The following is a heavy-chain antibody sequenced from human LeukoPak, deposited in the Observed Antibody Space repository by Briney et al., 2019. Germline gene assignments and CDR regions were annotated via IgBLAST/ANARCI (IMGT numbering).Heavy chain of an antibody. D-gene: IGHD3-10*01. CDR3: AKDFPYYYDSGSSNGDD. J-gene: IGHJ4*02. V-gene: IGHV3-23*01. Sequence: TGGSLRLSCAASGFTVSSNYMSWVRQAPGKGLEWVSTISSSGGVTYNADSVKGRFTTSRDNSKNTLYLQINSLRGEDTAVYYCAKDFPYYYDSGSSNGDDWGQGTLVTVSS. CDR2: ISSSGGVT. CDR1: GFTVSSNY.